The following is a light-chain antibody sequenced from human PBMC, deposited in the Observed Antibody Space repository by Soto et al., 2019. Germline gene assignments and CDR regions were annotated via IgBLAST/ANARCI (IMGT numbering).Light chain of an antibody. V-gene: IGLV1-40*01. CDR1: SSNIGAGYD. Sequence: QAVVTQPPSVSGAPGQRVTISCTGSSSNIGAGYDVHWYQQLPGTAPKLLIYGNSNRPSGVPDRFSGSKSGTSASLAISGLQSEDEADYHCATWDDSLYGPVFGGGTKLTVL. CDR2: GNS. J-gene: IGLJ3*02. CDR3: ATWDDSLYGPV.